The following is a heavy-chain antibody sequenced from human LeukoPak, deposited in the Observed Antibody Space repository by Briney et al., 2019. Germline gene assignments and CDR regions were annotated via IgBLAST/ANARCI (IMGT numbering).Heavy chain of an antibody. D-gene: IGHD3-10*01. J-gene: IGHJ3*02. V-gene: IGHV3-30*03. CDR2: ISYDGSNK. Sequence: GGSLRLSCAASGFTFSSYGMHWVRQAPGKGLEWVAVISYDGSNKYYADSVKGRFTISRDNSKNTLYLQMNSLRAEDTAVYYCAGADITMVRGPHKVAFDIWGQGTMVTVSS. CDR1: GFTFSSYG. CDR3: AGADITMVRGPHKVAFDI.